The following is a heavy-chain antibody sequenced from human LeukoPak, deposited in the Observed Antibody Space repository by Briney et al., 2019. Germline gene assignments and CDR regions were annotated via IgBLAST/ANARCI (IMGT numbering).Heavy chain of an antibody. CDR2: ISGSGGST. Sequence: GGSLRLSCAASGFTFDDYGMSWVRQAPGKGLEWVSAISGSGGSTYYADSVKGRFTISRDNSKNTLYLQMNSLRAEDTAVYYCAKDGGGEYYDILTGPFDIWGQGTMVTVSS. V-gene: IGHV3-23*01. CDR1: GFTFDDYG. D-gene: IGHD3-9*01. J-gene: IGHJ3*02. CDR3: AKDGGGEYYDILTGPFDI.